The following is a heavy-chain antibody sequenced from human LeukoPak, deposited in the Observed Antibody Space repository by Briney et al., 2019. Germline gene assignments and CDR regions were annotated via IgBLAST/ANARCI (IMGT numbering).Heavy chain of an antibody. CDR1: GGSISSGSYY. V-gene: IGHV4-39*01. CDR2: MYYSGTT. J-gene: IGHJ4*02. Sequence: SETLSLTCTVSGGSISSGSYYWGWIRQPPGKGLEWIASMYYSGTTFYSPSLKSRVTISVDTSKNQLSLKLGPVTAADTAVYYCARHPPRDGSAFDYWGQGTLVTVSS. CDR3: ARHPPRDGSAFDY.